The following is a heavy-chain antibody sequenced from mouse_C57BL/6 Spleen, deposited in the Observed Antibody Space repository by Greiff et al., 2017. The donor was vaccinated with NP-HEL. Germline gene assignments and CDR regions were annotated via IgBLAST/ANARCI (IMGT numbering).Heavy chain of an antibody. CDR3: ASSYYYGSSDWYFDV. D-gene: IGHD1-1*01. CDR2: IHPNSGST. Sequence: QVQLQQPGAELVKPGASVKLSCKASGYTFTSYWMHWVKQRPGPGLEWIGMIHPNSGSTNYNEKFKSKATLTVDKSSSTAYMQLSSLTSEDSAVYYCASSYYYGSSDWYFDVWGTGTTVTVSS. CDR1: GYTFTSYW. V-gene: IGHV1-64*01. J-gene: IGHJ1*03.